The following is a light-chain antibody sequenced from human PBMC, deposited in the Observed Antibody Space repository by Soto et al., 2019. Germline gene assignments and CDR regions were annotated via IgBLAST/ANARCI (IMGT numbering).Light chain of an antibody. CDR1: QSINSD. Sequence: EIVMTQSPATLSVSPGEPPRLXCRASQSINSDVAWYQQKVGQTPRLLIHGASTRATGIAARFSGSGSGTEFTLTISSLQSEDFAVYYCQQYNNWPPWTFGQGTKVDI. V-gene: IGKV3D-15*01. J-gene: IGKJ1*01. CDR2: GAS. CDR3: QQYNNWPPWT.